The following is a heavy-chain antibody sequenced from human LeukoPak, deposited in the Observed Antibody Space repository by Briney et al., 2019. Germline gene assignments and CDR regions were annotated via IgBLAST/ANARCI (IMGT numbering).Heavy chain of an antibody. CDR3: VKGGSSSHNWFDP. CDR2: IRNDGSKD. Sequence: PGGSLRLSCAASGFTFRDFGMHWVRQAPGKGLEWVAFIRNDGSKDYYPDSVKGRFTISRDNSRSTLDLQMHSLRIDDTAVYYCVKGGSSSHNWFDPWGQGILVTVSS. J-gene: IGHJ5*02. V-gene: IGHV3-30*02. D-gene: IGHD6-13*01. CDR1: GFTFRDFG.